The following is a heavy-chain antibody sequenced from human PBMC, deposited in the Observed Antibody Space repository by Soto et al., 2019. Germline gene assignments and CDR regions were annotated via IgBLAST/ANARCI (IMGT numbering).Heavy chain of an antibody. Sequence: GGSLRLSCAASGFTFSSYGMHWVRQAPGKGLEWVAVIWYDGSNKYYADSVKGRFTISRDNSKNTLYLQMNSLRAEDTAVYYCARDETYYYDSSGYPRAFDYWGQGTLVTVSS. D-gene: IGHD3-22*01. J-gene: IGHJ4*02. CDR2: IWYDGSNK. CDR3: ARDETYYYDSSGYPRAFDY. CDR1: GFTFSSYG. V-gene: IGHV3-33*01.